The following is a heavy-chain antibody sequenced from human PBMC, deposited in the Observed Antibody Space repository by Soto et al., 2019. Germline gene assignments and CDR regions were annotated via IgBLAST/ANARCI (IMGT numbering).Heavy chain of an antibody. CDR1: GATFTSST. Sequence: SVKVSCKASGATFTSSTVNWVRQARGQPPEWIGWILVGSGQTNSAQKFQGRVAITRDMSTYTAYLELNSLRSDDSAVYYCAAISSGYYRVFDYWGQGTPVTVSS. CDR2: ILVGSGQT. J-gene: IGHJ4*02. D-gene: IGHD3-22*01. CDR3: AAISSGYYRVFDY. V-gene: IGHV1-58*01.